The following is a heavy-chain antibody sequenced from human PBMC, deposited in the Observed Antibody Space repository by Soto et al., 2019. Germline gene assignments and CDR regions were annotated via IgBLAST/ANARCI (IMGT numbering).Heavy chain of an antibody. Sequence: SETLSLTCTVSGGSISSSSYYWGWIRQPPGKGLEWIGSIYYSGSTYYNPSLKIRVTISVDTSKNQFSLKLSSVTAADTAVYYCARHLTIFGVVIVNNYFDYWGQGTLVTVSS. CDR1: GGSISSSSYY. V-gene: IGHV4-39*01. J-gene: IGHJ4*02. CDR2: IYYSGST. D-gene: IGHD3-3*01. CDR3: ARHLTIFGVVIVNNYFDY.